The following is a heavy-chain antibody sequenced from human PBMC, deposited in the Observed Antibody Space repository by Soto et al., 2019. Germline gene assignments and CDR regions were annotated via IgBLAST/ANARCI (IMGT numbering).Heavy chain of an antibody. J-gene: IGHJ6*03. Sequence: GGSLRLSCAASGFTFGDYGMSWVRQAPGKGLEWVSGINWNGGSTGYADSVKGRFTISRDNAKNSLYLQMNSLRAEDTSLYYCARDRVANFDWLSYIDVWGKGTTVTVSS. CDR2: INWNGGST. D-gene: IGHD3-9*01. CDR1: GFTFGDYG. V-gene: IGHV3-20*04. CDR3: ARDRVANFDWLSYIDV.